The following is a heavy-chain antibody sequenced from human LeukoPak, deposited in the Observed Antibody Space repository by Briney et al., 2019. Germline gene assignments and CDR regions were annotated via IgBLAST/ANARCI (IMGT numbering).Heavy chain of an antibody. CDR2: IYYSGST. D-gene: IGHD4-17*01. CDR3: ARGGAHDYGDYVVY. J-gene: IGHJ4*02. CDR1: GGSISSYY. Sequence: SETLSLTCTVSGGSISSYYWSWIRQPPGKGLEWIGYIYYSGSTNYNPSLKSRVTRSVDTSKDQFSLKLSSVTAADTAVYCCARGGAHDYGDYVVYWGQGTLVTVSS. V-gene: IGHV4-59*01.